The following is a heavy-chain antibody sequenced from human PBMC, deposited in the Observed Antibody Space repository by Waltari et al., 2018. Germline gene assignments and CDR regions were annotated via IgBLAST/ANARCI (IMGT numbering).Heavy chain of an antibody. Sequence: EVQLVESGGGLVQPGGSLRLSFAPSGFPFRSYSMNWVRQAPGKGLEWVSYISSSSSTIYYADSVKGRFTISRDNAKNSLYLQMNSLRAEDTAVYYCARRGATGVWGQGTLVTVSS. J-gene: IGHJ4*02. CDR2: ISSSSSTI. CDR1: GFPFRSYS. V-gene: IGHV3-48*01. D-gene: IGHD5-12*01. CDR3: ARRGATGV.